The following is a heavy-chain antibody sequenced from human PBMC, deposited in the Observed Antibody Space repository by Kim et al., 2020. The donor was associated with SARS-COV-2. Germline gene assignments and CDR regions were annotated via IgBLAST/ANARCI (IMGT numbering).Heavy chain of an antibody. J-gene: IGHJ4*02. D-gene: IGHD4-17*01. Sequence: YNADSVEGRFTNSKDNAKNPLYLQMNGLGDEETAVYYCARNYYGDYVVDYWGQGTLVTVSS. CDR3: ARNYYGDYVVDY. V-gene: IGHV3-48*02.